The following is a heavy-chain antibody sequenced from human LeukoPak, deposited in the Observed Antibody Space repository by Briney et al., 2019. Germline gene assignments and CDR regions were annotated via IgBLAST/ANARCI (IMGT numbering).Heavy chain of an antibody. CDR1: GYTFTDYY. J-gene: IGHJ4*02. CDR3: ATGGVYSRGPYYFDY. CDR2: VDPEDGET. D-gene: IGHD4-11*01. Sequence: ASVKVSCKVFGYTFTDYYMHWVQQAPGKGLEWMGLVDPEDGETIYAEKFQGRVTITADTSTDTAYMELSSLRSEDTAVYYCATGGVYSRGPYYFDYWGQGTLVTVSS. V-gene: IGHV1-69-2*01.